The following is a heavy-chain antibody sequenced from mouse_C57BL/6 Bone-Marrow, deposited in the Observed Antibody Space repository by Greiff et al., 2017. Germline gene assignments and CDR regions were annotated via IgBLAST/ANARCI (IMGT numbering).Heavy chain of an antibody. CDR1: GFTFSSYA. D-gene: IGHD1-1*01. CDR2: ISDGGSYT. J-gene: IGHJ2*01. Sequence: DVMLVESGGGLVKPGGSLKLSCAASGFTFSSYAMSWVRQTPEKRLEWVATISDGGSYTYYPDNVKGRFTISRDNAKNNLYLQMSHLKSEDTAMYYCARDRGNYYGSSYYFDYWGQGTTLTVS. V-gene: IGHV5-4*01. CDR3: ARDRGNYYGSSYYFDY.